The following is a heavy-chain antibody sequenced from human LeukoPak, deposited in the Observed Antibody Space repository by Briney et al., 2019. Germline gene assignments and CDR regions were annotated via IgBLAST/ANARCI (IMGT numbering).Heavy chain of an antibody. CDR3: ARDAGVGANY. J-gene: IGHJ4*02. D-gene: IGHD1-26*01. Sequence: SETLSLTCAVYGVSFSGYHWSWIRQPPGKGLEWIGEINHSGSTNYNPSLKSRVTISVDTSKNQFSLKLSSVTAADTAVYYCARDAGVGANYWGQGTLATVSS. CDR2: INHSGST. CDR1: GVSFSGYH. V-gene: IGHV4-34*01.